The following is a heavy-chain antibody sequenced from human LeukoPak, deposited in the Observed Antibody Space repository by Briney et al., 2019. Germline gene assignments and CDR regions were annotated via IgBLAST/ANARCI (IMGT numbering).Heavy chain of an antibody. CDR2: IYYSGST. D-gene: IGHD3-22*01. J-gene: IGHJ4*02. CDR3: ASEEGYYYDSTGGFDY. V-gene: IGHV4-4*02. Sequence: SETLSLTCAVSGGSISSSNWWSWIRPPPGKGLEWIGSIYYSGSTYYNPSLKSRVTISVDTSKNQFSLKLSSVTAADTAVYYCASEEGYYYDSTGGFDYWGQGTLVTVSS. CDR1: GGSISSSNW.